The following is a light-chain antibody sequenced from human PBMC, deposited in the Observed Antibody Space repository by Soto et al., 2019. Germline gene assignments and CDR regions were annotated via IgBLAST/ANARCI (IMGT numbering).Light chain of an antibody. CDR3: SSYTSRSTWV. CDR2: DVS. CDR1: TSDVGSYNY. J-gene: IGLJ3*02. V-gene: IGLV2-14*01. Sequence: QSVLTQPASVSGSPGQSITISCTGTTSDVGSYNYVSWYQKNPGKAPKLLVYDVSNRPSGVSNRFSGSKSGNTASLTISGLQPEDEADYYCSSYTSRSTWVFGGGTQVTVL.